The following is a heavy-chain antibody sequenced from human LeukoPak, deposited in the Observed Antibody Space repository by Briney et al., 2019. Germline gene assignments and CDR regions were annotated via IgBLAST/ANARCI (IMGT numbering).Heavy chain of an antibody. CDR2: ISYSGNT. Sequence: SETLSLTCTVSGGSISSSNYYWGWIRQPPGKGLEWIGSISYSGNTYYNPSLKSRVTISVDPSKNQFSLKLTPVTAADTAVYYCARLYSGSYLGYFDYWGQGTLVSVSS. D-gene: IGHD1-26*01. J-gene: IGHJ4*02. CDR1: GGSISSSNYY. V-gene: IGHV4-39*01. CDR3: ARLYSGSYLGYFDY.